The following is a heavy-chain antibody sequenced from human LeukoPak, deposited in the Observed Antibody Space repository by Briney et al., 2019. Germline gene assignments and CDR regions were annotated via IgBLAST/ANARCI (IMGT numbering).Heavy chain of an antibody. V-gene: IGHV1-69*13. J-gene: IGHJ6*04. CDR2: IIPIYGRA. Sequence: GASVKVSCKASGGTFSNYDFTFTSYAITWVRQAPGQGLEWMGGIIPIYGRADYPQKFQGRVTITADESTRTVTMQLSSLRSEDTAVYYCAGFFYDNSNAAFDIWGKGTTVTVSS. CDR1: GGTFSNYDFTFTSYA. D-gene: IGHD3-22*01. CDR3: AGFFYDNSNAAFDI.